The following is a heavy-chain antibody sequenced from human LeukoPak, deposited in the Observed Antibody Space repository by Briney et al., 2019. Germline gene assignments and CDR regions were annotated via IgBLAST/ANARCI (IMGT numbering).Heavy chain of an antibody. CDR3: ARDLGSGSYKFDF. CDR1: GYTFNIYG. CDR2: ISAYNGNT. V-gene: IGHV1-18*01. D-gene: IGHD3-10*01. Sequence: ASAKVSCKASGYTFNIYGVTWVRQAPGQGLEWMGWISAYNGNTNYAQKLQGRVTMTTDASTSTAYMELRSLRSDDTAMYYCARDLGSGSYKFDFWGQGTLVTVSP. J-gene: IGHJ4*02.